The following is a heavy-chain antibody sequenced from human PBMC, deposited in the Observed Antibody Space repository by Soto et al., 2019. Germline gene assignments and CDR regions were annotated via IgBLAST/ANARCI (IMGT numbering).Heavy chain of an antibody. V-gene: IGHV4-30-4*01. CDR3: ARVRNYGDSAPFDP. CDR1: GGSIRTGDYY. J-gene: IGHJ5*02. D-gene: IGHD4-17*01. CDR2: IYYSGST. Sequence: PSETLSLTCTVSGGSIRTGDYYWSWIRQPPGKGLEWIGHIYYSGSTHYNPSLKSRVTISVDTSKNQFSVKLSSVTAADTAVYYCARVRNYGDSAPFDPWGQGTLVT.